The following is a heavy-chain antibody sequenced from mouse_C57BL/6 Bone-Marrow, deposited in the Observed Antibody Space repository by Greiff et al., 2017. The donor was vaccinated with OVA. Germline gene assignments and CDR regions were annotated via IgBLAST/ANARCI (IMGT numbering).Heavy chain of an antibody. CDR3: ARSGSSPLYAMDY. CDR2: IWSGGST. Sequence: VQLQQSGPGLVQPSQSLSITCTVSGFSLTSYGVHWVRQSPGQGLEWLGVIWSGGSTDYNAAFISRLSISKDNSKSKVFFKMNSLQADDTAIYYCARSGSSPLYAMDYWGQGTSVTVSS. J-gene: IGHJ4*01. V-gene: IGHV2-2*01. CDR1: GFSLTSYG. D-gene: IGHD1-1*01.